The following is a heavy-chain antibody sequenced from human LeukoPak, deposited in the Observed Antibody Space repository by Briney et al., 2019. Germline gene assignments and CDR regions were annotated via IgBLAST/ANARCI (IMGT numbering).Heavy chain of an antibody. D-gene: IGHD2-15*01. V-gene: IGHV3-23*01. CDR2: ISGSGGST. Sequence: PGGSLRLSCAASGFTFSSYAMSWVRQDPGKGLEWVSAISGSGGSTYYADSVKGRFTISRDNSKNTLYLQMNSLRAEDTAVYYCAKDTGYCSGGSCYSRWFDPWGQGTLVTVSS. J-gene: IGHJ5*02. CDR1: GFTFSSYA. CDR3: AKDTGYCSGGSCYSRWFDP.